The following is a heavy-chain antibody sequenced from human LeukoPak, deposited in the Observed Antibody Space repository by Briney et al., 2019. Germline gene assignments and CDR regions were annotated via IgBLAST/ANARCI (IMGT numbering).Heavy chain of an antibody. Sequence: GGSLRLSCAASGFTFSSYEMNWVRQAPGTGLEWVSYISSSGSTIYYADSVKGRFTISRDNAKNSLYLQMNSLRAEDTAVYYCARSTPKLPGYYFDYWGQGTLVTVSS. V-gene: IGHV3-48*03. CDR3: ARSTPKLPGYYFDY. CDR2: ISSSGSTI. J-gene: IGHJ4*02. D-gene: IGHD5-24*01. CDR1: GFTFSSYE.